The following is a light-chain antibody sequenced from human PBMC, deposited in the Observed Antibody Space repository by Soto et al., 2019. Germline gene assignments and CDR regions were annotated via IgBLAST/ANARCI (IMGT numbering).Light chain of an antibody. CDR1: QRISSW. CDR3: QQYNSYSRT. Sequence: DIQMTQSPSTLSASVGDRVTITCRASQRISSWLAWYQQKPGKAPNLLIYKASSLESGVPSRFSGSGSWTEFTLTISSLQPDDFATYYCQQYNSYSRTFGQGTKVEIK. CDR2: KAS. V-gene: IGKV1-5*03. J-gene: IGKJ1*01.